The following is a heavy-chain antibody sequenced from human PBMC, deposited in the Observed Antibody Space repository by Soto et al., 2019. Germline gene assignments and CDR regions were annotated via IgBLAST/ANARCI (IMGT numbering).Heavy chain of an antibody. Sequence: SETLSLTCAVYGGSFSGYYWSWIRQPPGKGLEWIGEINHSGSTNYNPSLKSRVTISVDTSKNQFSLKLSSVTAADTAVYYCARGSLYCSGGSCYQPNNWFDPWGQGTLVTVS. CDR1: GGSFSGYY. J-gene: IGHJ5*02. CDR2: INHSGST. D-gene: IGHD2-15*01. CDR3: ARGSLYCSGGSCYQPNNWFDP. V-gene: IGHV4-34*01.